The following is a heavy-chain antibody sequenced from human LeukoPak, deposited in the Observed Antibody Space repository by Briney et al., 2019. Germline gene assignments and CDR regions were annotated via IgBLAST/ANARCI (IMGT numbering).Heavy chain of an antibody. V-gene: IGHV3-21*01. CDR3: ARSGNSGWYPRIFDY. D-gene: IGHD6-19*01. Sequence: GESLRLSCSASGFTFSSYCMNWVRQAPGKGLEWVSSISSSSSYIYYPDLVKGRFTIARDNAKNSLYLQMNSLRAEDTAVYYCARSGNSGWYPRIFDYWGQGTLVTVPS. CDR2: ISSSSSYI. CDR1: GFTFSSYC. J-gene: IGHJ4*02.